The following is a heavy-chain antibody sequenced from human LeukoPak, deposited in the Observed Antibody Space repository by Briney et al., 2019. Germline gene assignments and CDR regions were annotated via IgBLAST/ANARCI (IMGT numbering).Heavy chain of an antibody. D-gene: IGHD1-7*01. CDR2: ISGRSTFT. CDR3: ARGRELLGWYFDL. J-gene: IGHJ2*01. Sequence: GRSLRLSCAASGFTLSDSYTSWICQAPGKGLGRVTYISGRSTFTNYVDSVRGRFTISRDNAKNSLYLQMNGLRAEDTAVYYCARGRELLGWYFDLWGRGTLVTVSS. CDR1: GFTLSDSY. V-gene: IGHV3-11*05.